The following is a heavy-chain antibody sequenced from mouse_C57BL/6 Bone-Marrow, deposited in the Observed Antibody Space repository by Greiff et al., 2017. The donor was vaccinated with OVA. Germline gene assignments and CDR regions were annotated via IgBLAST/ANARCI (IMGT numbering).Heavy chain of an antibody. CDR2: INPNNGGT. J-gene: IGHJ3*01. CDR3: ARGGDGSSYGFAY. CDR1: GYTFTDYY. V-gene: IGHV1-26*01. Sequence: EVQLQQSGPELVKPGASVKISCKASGYTFTDYYMNWVKQSHGKSLEWIGDINPNNGGTSYNQKFKGKATLTVDKSSSTAYMELRSLTSEDSAVYYCARGGDGSSYGFAYWGQGTLVTVSA. D-gene: IGHD1-1*01.